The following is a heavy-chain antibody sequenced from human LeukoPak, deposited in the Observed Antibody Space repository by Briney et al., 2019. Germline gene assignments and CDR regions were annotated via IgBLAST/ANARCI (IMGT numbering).Heavy chain of an antibody. J-gene: IGHJ4*02. CDR1: GFTFDDYA. V-gene: IGHV3-9*01. CDR2: INWNSDSI. Sequence: GGSLRLSCAVSGFTFDDYAMHWVRQVPGKGLEWVSGINWNSDSIGYADSVKGRFTTSRDNSKNTLYLQMNSLRAEDTAVYYCADNFDWLFQNWGQGTLVTVSS. D-gene: IGHD3-9*01. CDR3: ADNFDWLFQN.